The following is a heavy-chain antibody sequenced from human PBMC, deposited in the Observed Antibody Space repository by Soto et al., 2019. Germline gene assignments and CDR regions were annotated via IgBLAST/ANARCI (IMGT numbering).Heavy chain of an antibody. Sequence: QVTLKESGPVLVKPTETLTLTCTVSGFSLNNARLGVTWIRQPPGKALEWLAHIFSNDEKSYSTSLKTRLSVSKDTSKSQVVLTMTNMDPVDTATYYCARTRLYLSSWPTDYWGQGTLVTVSS. V-gene: IGHV2-26*01. D-gene: IGHD6-13*01. CDR3: ARTRLYLSSWPTDY. J-gene: IGHJ4*02. CDR1: GFSLNNARLG. CDR2: IFSNDEK.